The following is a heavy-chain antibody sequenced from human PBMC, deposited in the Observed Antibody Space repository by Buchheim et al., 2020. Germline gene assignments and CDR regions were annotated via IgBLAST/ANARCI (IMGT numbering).Heavy chain of an antibody. D-gene: IGHD3-10*01. Sequence: EVQLVESGGGLAKPGGSLRLSCAASGFTFNNVWMSWVRQAPGKGLEWVGRVRVKIDGGTTDYAAPVKGRFIISRDDSKNTLYLQMNSLKIEDTAVYYCTTEIVTVRGVIRSAHVWGQGTT. V-gene: IGHV3-15*01. CDR1: GFTFNNVW. J-gene: IGHJ6*02. CDR2: VRVKIDGGTT. CDR3: TTEIVTVRGVIRSAHV.